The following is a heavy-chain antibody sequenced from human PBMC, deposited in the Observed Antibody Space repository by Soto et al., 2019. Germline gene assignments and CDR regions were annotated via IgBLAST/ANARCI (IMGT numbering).Heavy chain of an antibody. CDR2: ISAYNGNT. CDR1: GYTFTSYG. CDR3: AGVRCGLSSSWYGGCFDA. Sequence: ASVKVSCKASGYTFTSYGISWVRQAPGQGLEGMGWISAYNGNTNYAQKLQGRVTMTTDTSTSTAYMELRSLRSNDTAVYYCAGVRCGLSSSWYGGCFDAWGQGTLVTVSS. J-gene: IGHJ5*02. D-gene: IGHD6-13*01. V-gene: IGHV1-18*04.